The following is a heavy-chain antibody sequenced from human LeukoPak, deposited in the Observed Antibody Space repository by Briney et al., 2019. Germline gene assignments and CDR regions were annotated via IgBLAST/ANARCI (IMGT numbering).Heavy chain of an antibody. D-gene: IGHD6-6*01. J-gene: IGHJ4*02. CDR2: IYYSVST. Sequence: PSETLSLTCTVSGGSISSYYWSGIRQPPGKGLEWIGYIYYSVSTNYNPSLKSRVTISVDTSKNQFSLKLTSVTAADTAVYYCARRMYGSSFDYWGQGTLVTVSS. CDR1: GGSISSYY. V-gene: IGHV4-59*08. CDR3: ARRMYGSSFDY.